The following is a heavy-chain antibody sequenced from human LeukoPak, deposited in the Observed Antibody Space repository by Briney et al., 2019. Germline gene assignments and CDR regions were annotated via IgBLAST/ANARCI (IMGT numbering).Heavy chain of an antibody. D-gene: IGHD4-11*01. CDR2: IYYSGNT. CDR1: GGSISGGGYY. CDR3: ARGQDDYSSFYTWFDP. V-gene: IGHV4-31*03. Sequence: SQTLSLTCTVSGGSISGGGYYWSWIRQHPGKGLEWIGYIYYSGNTYYSPSLKSRLTISIDTSKNQFSLKLSSVTAADTAVYYCARGQDDYSSFYTWFDPWGQGTLVTVSS. J-gene: IGHJ5*02.